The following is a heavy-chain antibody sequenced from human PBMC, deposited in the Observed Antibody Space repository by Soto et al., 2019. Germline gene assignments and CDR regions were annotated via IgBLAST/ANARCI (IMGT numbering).Heavy chain of an antibody. Sequence: SETLSLTCPVSGDSVSDKTSYWSWIRQPPGKRLEWIGYDYYSGTTNYNPSLKSRVTISVDTSKHRFSLRLSSVTATDTAVYYCARERGIAVVQAATRLYGMYVCGQGTTVTVSS. CDR1: GDSVSDKTSY. V-gene: IGHV4-61*01. J-gene: IGHJ6*02. CDR2: DYYSGTT. CDR3: ARERGIAVVQAATRLYGMYV. D-gene: IGHD2-2*01.